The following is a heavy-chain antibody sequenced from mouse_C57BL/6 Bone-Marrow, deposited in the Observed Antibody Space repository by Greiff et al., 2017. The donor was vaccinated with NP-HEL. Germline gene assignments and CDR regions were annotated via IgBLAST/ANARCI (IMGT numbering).Heavy chain of an antibody. Sequence: EVQLVESGAELVRPGASVKLSCTASGFNIKDDYMHWVKQRPEQGLEWIGWIDTENGDTEYASKFQGKATITADTTSNTAYLHLSSLTSEDTAVYYCTIWLLSLYAMNYWGQGTSVTVSS. CDR3: TIWLLSLYAMNY. CDR2: IDTENGDT. D-gene: IGHD2-3*01. CDR1: GFNIKDDY. J-gene: IGHJ4*01. V-gene: IGHV14-4*01.